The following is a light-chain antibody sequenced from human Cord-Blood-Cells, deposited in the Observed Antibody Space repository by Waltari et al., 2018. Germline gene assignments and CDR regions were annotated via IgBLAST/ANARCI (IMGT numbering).Light chain of an antibody. Sequence: QSALTQPRSVSGSPGQSVTISCTGTSSDFGGYNYVSWYRQHPGNAPQRVMYAVSKRPSGVPDRFSGSKSGNTASLTISGLQAEDEADYYCCSYAGSYTVFGGGTKLTVL. V-gene: IGLV2-11*01. CDR1: SSDFGGYNY. J-gene: IGLJ3*02. CDR3: CSYAGSYTV. CDR2: AVS.